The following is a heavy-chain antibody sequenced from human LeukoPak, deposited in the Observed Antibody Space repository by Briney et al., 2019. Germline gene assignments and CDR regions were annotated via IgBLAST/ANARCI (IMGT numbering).Heavy chain of an antibody. CDR3: ATTLYYYDSSGYTDAFDI. CDR2: ISAYNGNT. D-gene: IGHD3-22*01. J-gene: IGHJ3*02. V-gene: IGHV1-18*01. CDR1: GYTFTSYG. Sequence: ASVKVSCKASGYTFTSYGISWVRQAPGQGLEWMGWISAYNGNTNYAQKLQGRVTMTTDTSTSTAYMELRSLRSDDTAVYYCATTLYYYDSSGYTDAFDIWGQGTMATVSS.